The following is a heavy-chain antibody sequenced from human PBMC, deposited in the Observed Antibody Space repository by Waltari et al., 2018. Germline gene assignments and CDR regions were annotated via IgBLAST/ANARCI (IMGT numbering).Heavy chain of an antibody. J-gene: IGHJ6*03. CDR3: ARADTSTSYFYYYMDV. Sequence: QVQLQESGPGLVKPSETLSLTCTVSGGSTSTYYWSWVRQSPGKGLEWIGYIPYSGSSVYNPSLRSRVAISLDTPNNQFSLRLRSVTAADAAIYYCARADTSTSYFYYYMDVWGKGTTVTVSS. D-gene: IGHD1-26*01. V-gene: IGHV4-59*01. CDR2: IPYSGSS. CDR1: GGSTSTYY.